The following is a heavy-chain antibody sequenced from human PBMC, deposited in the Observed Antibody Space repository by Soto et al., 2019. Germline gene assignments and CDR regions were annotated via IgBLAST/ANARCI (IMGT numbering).Heavy chain of an antibody. V-gene: IGHV3-33*01. CDR3: ASSIN. CDR1: GFPFSSYG. J-gene: IGHJ4*02. Sequence: QVQLVESGGGVVQPGRSLRLSCAASGFPFSSYGMHWVRQAPGKGLDWVAVIWYDGSNKDYADSVKGRFTISRDNSKNTLYLQMNSLRADDTAVYYCASSINWGQGTLVTVSS. CDR2: IWYDGSNK.